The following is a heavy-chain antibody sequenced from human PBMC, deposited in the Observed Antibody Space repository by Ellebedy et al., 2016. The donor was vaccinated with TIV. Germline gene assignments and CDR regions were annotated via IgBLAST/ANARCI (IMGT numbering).Heavy chain of an antibody. D-gene: IGHD2-15*01. J-gene: IGHJ3*02. CDR3: ARSRRLSDASDI. CDR2: ISPNSGDT. V-gene: IGHV1-2*02. CDR1: GYTFSGYY. Sequence: ASVKVSCXASGYTFSGYYIHWVRQAPGQGLEWMGWISPNSGDTNYAQKFQGRVTMTRDTSSSTAYMELTRLRSDDTALYYCARSRRLSDASDIWGQGTMVTVSS.